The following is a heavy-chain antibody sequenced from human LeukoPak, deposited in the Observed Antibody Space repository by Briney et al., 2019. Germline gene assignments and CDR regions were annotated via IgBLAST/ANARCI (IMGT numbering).Heavy chain of an antibody. CDR3: ARAYCSGGSCYSPVLNYFDY. CDR1: GGSISSGDYY. V-gene: IGHV4-30-4*01. CDR2: IYYSGST. J-gene: IGHJ4*02. D-gene: IGHD2-15*01. Sequence: PSEILSLTCTVSGGSISSGDYYWSWIRQPPGKGLEWIGYIYYSGSTYYNPSLKSRVTISVDTSKNQFSLKLSSVTAADTAVYYCARAYCSGGSCYSPVLNYFDYWGQGTLVTVSS.